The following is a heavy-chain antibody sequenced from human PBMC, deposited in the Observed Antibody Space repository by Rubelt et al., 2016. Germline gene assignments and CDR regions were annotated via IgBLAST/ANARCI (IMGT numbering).Heavy chain of an antibody. D-gene: IGHD5-18*01. J-gene: IGHJ6*02. CDR2: IYYRGST. CDR1: GASISSYNW. Sequence: QVQLQQSGPGLVKPSGTLSLTCAVSGASISSYNWWSWVRQSPGQGLEWIGNIYYRGSTNYNPSLKSRVSMSVDTSKNQFSRELSSVTTADSAVYYGARDLGTGMLTRYHGMDVWGQGTTVTVSS. V-gene: IGHV4-4*02. CDR3: ARDLGTGMLTRYHGMDV.